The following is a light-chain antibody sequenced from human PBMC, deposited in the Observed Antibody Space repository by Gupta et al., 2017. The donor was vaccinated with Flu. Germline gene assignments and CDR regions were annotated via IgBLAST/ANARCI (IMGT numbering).Light chain of an antibody. CDR2: NNN. Sequence: QSVLTQPPSASGTPGQRVTISCSGGSSNLGSHVVDWYQQVPGTAPRLLIYNNNQRPSGVPDRFSGSKSGTSASLAISGLQSEDEADYFCAAWDDSLNDLVFGGGTKLTVL. V-gene: IGLV1-44*01. J-gene: IGLJ2*01. CDR3: AAWDDSLNDLV. CDR1: SSNLGSHV.